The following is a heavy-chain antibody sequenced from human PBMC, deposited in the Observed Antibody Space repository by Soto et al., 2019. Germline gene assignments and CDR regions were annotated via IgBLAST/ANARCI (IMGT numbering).Heavy chain of an antibody. V-gene: IGHV4-59*01. CDR1: GTSISGYY. CDR3: ARGRKVEQWVSSGRGGGMDV. CDR2: ISHTGTT. Sequence: TLSLTCTVSGTSISGYYWSWVRQPPGKGLEWIGYISHTGTTDYRASLKGRVNLSLDTSANSFSLKLGSVTPADTALYYCARGRKVEQWVSSGRGGGMDVWGQGTTVTVSS. J-gene: IGHJ6*02. D-gene: IGHD6-19*01.